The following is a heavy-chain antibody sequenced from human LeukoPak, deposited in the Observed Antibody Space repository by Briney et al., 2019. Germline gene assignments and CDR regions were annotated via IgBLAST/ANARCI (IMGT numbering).Heavy chain of an antibody. J-gene: IGHJ4*02. D-gene: IGHD3-16*01. Sequence: GGSLRLSCLVSGFSFSSFGMHWVRQTPGKGLVWVSVIYTGGTTYYADSVKGRFTISRDNSKNTLYLQMNSLRAEDTAVYYCARDVAAPGGVYFDYWGQGTLVTVSS. CDR3: ARDVAAPGGVYFDY. CDR1: GFSFSSFG. V-gene: IGHV3-66*01. CDR2: IYTGGTT.